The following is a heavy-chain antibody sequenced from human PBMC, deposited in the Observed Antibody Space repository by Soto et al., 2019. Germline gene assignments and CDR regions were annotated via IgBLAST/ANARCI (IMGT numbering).Heavy chain of an antibody. J-gene: IGHJ4*02. CDR3: ARNRSGYSYGYFY. CDR2: IYPGDSDT. CDR1: GYTFTSYW. Sequence: PGESLKISCKGSGYTFTSYWISWVRQMPGEGLEWMGAIYPGDSDTRYSPSFQGQVTISADKSISTAYMQWSSLQASDSAIYYCARNRSGYSYGYFYWGQGALVTVSS. V-gene: IGHV5-51*01. D-gene: IGHD5-18*01.